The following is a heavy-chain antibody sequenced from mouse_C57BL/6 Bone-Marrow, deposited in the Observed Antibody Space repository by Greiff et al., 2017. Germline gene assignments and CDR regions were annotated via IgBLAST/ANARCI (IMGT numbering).Heavy chain of an antibody. CDR1: GYAFTNYL. CDR3: ARSVYDSWFAY. D-gene: IGHD2-3*01. V-gene: IGHV1-54*01. CDR2: INPGSGGT. J-gene: IGHJ3*01. Sequence: LVESGAELVRPGTSVKVSCKASGYAFTNYLIEWVKQRPGQGLEWIGVINPGSGGTNYNEKFKGKATLTADKSSSTAYMQLSSLTSEDSAVYFCARSVYDSWFAYWGQGTLVTVSA.